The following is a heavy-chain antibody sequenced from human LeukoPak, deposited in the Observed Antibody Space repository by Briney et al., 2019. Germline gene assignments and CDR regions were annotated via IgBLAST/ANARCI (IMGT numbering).Heavy chain of an antibody. CDR1: GFTFSSYS. J-gene: IGHJ6*04. D-gene: IGHD3-10*01. CDR3: ARGLYGSGTKRSYGMDV. V-gene: IGHV3-21*01. CDR2: ISSSSSYI. Sequence: GGSLRLSCAASGFTFSSYSTNWVRQAPGKGLEWVSSISSSSSYIYYADSVKGRFTISRDNAKNSLYLQMNSLRAEDTAVYYCARGLYGSGTKRSYGMDVWGKGTTVTVSS.